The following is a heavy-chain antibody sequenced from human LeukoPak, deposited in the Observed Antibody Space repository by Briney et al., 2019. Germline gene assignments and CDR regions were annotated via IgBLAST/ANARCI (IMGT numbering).Heavy chain of an antibody. J-gene: IGHJ4*02. CDR2: IYHSGST. D-gene: IGHD6-13*01. CDR3: ARGGSSNWTPFDY. V-gene: IGHV4-30-4*08. Sequence: SQTLSLTCTVSGDSLSSGNYYWSWIRQPPGKGLEWIGEIYHSGSTNYNPSLKSRVTISVGKSRKHFSLKLNSVTAADTAVYYCARGGSSNWTPFDYWGQGTLVTFSS. CDR1: GDSLSSGNYY.